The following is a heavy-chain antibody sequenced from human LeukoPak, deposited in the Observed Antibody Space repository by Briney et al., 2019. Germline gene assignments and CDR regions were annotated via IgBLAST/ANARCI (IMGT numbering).Heavy chain of an antibody. J-gene: IGHJ6*02. V-gene: IGHV3-48*01. CDR2: ISSSSSTI. CDR3: ARSRYTRGPIYYYYGMDV. D-gene: IGHD2-2*02. CDR1: GFTFSSYS. Sequence: SGGSLRLSCAASGFTFSSYSMNWVRQAPGKGLEWVSYISSSSSTICYADSVKGRFTISRDNAKNSLYLQMNSLRAEDTAVYYCARSRYTRGPIYYYYGMDVWGQGTTVTVSS.